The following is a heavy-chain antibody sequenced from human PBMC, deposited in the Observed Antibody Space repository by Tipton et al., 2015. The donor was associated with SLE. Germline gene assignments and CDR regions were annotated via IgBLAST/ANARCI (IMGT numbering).Heavy chain of an antibody. V-gene: IGHV4-39*07. D-gene: IGHD5-12*01. CDR1: GGSISSSSYY. J-gene: IGHJ4*02. CDR3: ASRIVATTRLDY. Sequence: TLSLTCTVSGGSISSSSYYWSWIRQPPGKGLEWIGEINHSGSTNYNPSLKSRVTISVDTSKNQFSLKLSSVTAADTAVYYCASRIVATTRLDYWGQGTLVTVSS. CDR2: INHSGST.